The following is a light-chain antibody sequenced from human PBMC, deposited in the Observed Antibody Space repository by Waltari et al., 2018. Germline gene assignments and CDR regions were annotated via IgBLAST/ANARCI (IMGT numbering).Light chain of an antibody. V-gene: IGKV3D-15*01. CDR3: QQYNHWPRT. Sequence: IVMTQSPATLSVSPGDRATLSCTASLSVSTDLAWYQQKRGQTPRLLIYRASTRATDIPVRFRGSGSGTEFNLTISSLQSGDVAVYYCQQYNHWPRTFGQGTRVEIK. CDR1: LSVSTD. J-gene: IGKJ1*01. CDR2: RAS.